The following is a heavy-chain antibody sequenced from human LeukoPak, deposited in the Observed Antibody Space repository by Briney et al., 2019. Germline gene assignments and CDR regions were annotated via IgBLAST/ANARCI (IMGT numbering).Heavy chain of an antibody. V-gene: IGHV4-39*07. CDR3: ATSLPAHSSGYRDWFDP. D-gene: IGHD3-22*01. Sequence: SETLSLTCTVSGGSISSSSYYWGWIRQPPGRGLEWIGSIYYSGSTYYNPSLKSRVAISVDTSKNQFSLKLSSVTAADTAVYYCATSLPAHSSGYRDWFDPWGQGTLVTVSS. CDR1: GGSISSSSYY. CDR2: IYYSGST. J-gene: IGHJ5*02.